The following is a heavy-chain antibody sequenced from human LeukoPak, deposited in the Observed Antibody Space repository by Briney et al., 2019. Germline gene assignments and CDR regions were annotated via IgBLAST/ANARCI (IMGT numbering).Heavy chain of an antibody. CDR2: MKPDGTDK. CDR3: TNKVFA. V-gene: IGHV3-7*02. J-gene: IGHJ4*02. CDR1: GFTFSSYW. Sequence: GGSLRLSCAASGFTFSSYWMTWVRQAPGKGLEWVAKMKPDGTDKYYVDSVKGRFTISRDNAKNSVYLQMNGLRAEDTAVYYCTNKVFAWGPGTLVTVSS.